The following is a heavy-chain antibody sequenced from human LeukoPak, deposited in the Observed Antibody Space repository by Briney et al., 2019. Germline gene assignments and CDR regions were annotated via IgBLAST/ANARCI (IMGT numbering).Heavy chain of an antibody. Sequence: PGGSLRLSCAASGFTFSSYSMNWVRQAPGKGLEWVPSISSSSSYIYYADSVKGRFTISRDNAKNSLYLQMNSLRAEDTAVYYCAAHSSGVYYYYMDVWGKGTTVTVSS. J-gene: IGHJ6*03. V-gene: IGHV3-21*01. D-gene: IGHD3-22*01. CDR1: GFTFSSYS. CDR2: ISSSSSYI. CDR3: AAHSSGVYYYYMDV.